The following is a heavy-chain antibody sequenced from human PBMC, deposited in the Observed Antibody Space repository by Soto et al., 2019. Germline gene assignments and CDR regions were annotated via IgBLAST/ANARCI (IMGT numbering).Heavy chain of an antibody. D-gene: IGHD6-19*01. Sequence: PGGSLRLSCAASGFTFSSYAMSWVRQAPGKGLEWVSAISGSGGSTYYADSVKGRFTISRDNSKNTLYLQMNSLRAEDTAVYYCAKDRELIAVAPDAFDIWGQGTMVTVSS. V-gene: IGHV3-23*01. J-gene: IGHJ3*02. CDR2: ISGSGGST. CDR3: AKDRELIAVAPDAFDI. CDR1: GFTFSSYA.